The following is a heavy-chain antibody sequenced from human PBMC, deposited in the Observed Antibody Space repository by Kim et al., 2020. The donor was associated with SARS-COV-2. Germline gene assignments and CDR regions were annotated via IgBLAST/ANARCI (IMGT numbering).Heavy chain of an antibody. J-gene: IGHJ6*03. CDR2: IWFDGSER. D-gene: IGHD3-10*01. CDR1: GFRFRDHA. Sequence: GGSLRLSCEVSGFRFRDHAMHWVRQAPGKGLEWMAVIWFDGSERYYTDSMRGRLTITRDNSKNTLYLEMSSLSAEDTAVYYCARALVGEDVWENHLYLDVWGKGTTVTVSS. V-gene: IGHV3-33*01. CDR3: ARALVGEDVWENHLYLDV.